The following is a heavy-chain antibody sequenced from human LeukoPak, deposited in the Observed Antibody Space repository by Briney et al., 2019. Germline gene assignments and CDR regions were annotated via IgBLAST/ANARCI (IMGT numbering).Heavy chain of an antibody. Sequence: PGGSLRLSCAASGFTFNNYWMHWVRQPPGKGLLWVSRINTDGSTTNYADSVKGRFTISRDNAKNMVYLQMNSLRGEDTAVYYCARENFGPWGQGTQVTVSS. CDR1: GFTFNNYW. CDR3: ARENFGP. CDR2: INTDGSTT. J-gene: IGHJ5*02. V-gene: IGHV3-74*01.